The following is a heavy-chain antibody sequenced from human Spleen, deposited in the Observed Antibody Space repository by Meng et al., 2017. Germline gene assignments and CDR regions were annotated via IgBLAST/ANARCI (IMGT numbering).Heavy chain of an antibody. D-gene: IGHD3-3*01. J-gene: IGHJ5*02. CDR2: IKQDGSEK. CDR1: GFTFSSYW. Sequence: GESLKISCAASGFTFSSYWMSWVRQAPGKGLEWVANIKQDGSEKYYVDSVKGRFTISRDNAKNSLYLQMNSLRAEDTAVYYCARDGLPLHYDFWSGGANWFDPWGQGTLVTVSS. CDR3: ARDGLPLHYDFWSGGANWFDP. V-gene: IGHV3-7*01.